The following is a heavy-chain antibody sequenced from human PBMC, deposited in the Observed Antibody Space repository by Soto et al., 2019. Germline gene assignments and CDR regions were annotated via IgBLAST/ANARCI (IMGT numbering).Heavy chain of an antibody. CDR1: GGTFSSYT. CDR2: IIPILGIA. J-gene: IGHJ4*02. Sequence: QVQLVQSGAEVKKPGSSVKVSCKASGGTFSSYTISWVRQAPGQGLEWMGRIIPILGIANYAQRFQGRVRSTAEKSTSTGYMELSSLRSEDTAVYYCARVQDRSGYYPDYWGQGTLVTVSS. D-gene: IGHD3-22*01. V-gene: IGHV1-69*02. CDR3: ARVQDRSGYYPDY.